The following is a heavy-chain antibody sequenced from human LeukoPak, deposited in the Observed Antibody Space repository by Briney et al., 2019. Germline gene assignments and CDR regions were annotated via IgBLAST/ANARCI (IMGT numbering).Heavy chain of an antibody. J-gene: IGHJ4*02. CDR1: GYTFTSYD. CDR2: MNPNSGNT. CDR3: ARGPQYHKDFDY. D-gene: IGHD2-15*01. Sequence: ASVKVSCKASGYTFTSYDINWVRQATGQGLEWMGWMNPNSGNTGYAQKFQGRVTITRNTSISTAYMELSSLRSEDTAVYYCARGPQYHKDFDYWGQGTLVTVSS. V-gene: IGHV1-8*03.